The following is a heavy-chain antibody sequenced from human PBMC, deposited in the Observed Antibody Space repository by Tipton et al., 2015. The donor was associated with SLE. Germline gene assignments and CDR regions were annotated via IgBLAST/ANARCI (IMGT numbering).Heavy chain of an antibody. CDR2: FHSSGTT. CDR1: GDAINGGGHY. V-gene: IGHV4-61*08. J-gene: IGHJ4*02. CDR3: GRVVYDYVGGGYRYLDY. D-gene: IGHD3-16*02. Sequence: TLSLTCTVSGDAINGGGHYWHWIRQPPGKGLEWIAYFHSSGTTDSNPSFMSRLTLSVQTSANQFFLNLTSVTAADTAVYFCGRVVYDYVGGGYRYLDYWGQGTQVTVSS.